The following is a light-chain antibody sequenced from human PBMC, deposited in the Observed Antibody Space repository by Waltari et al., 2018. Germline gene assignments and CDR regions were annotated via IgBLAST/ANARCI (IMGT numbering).Light chain of an antibody. V-gene: IGKV4-1*01. CDR1: QRVLNSSNNKNY. CDR3: QHYYSSPLT. CDR2: WAS. J-gene: IGKJ4*01. Sequence: DIVMTQSPDSLAVSLGERATINCKSSQRVLNSSNNKNYLAWYQQKPGQPPKLLIYWASTRESGVPDRFGGSGSGTDFTLTISSLQAEDVAVYYCQHYYSSPLTFGGGTKVEIK.